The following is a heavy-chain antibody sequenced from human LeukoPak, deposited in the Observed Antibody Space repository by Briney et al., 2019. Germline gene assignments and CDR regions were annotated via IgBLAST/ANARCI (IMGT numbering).Heavy chain of an antibody. CDR1: GGSISSSSYY. D-gene: IGHD6-13*01. CDR2: IYNSGST. J-gene: IGHJ5*02. CDR3: ARAYSSSWYYNWFDP. V-gene: IGHV4-39*07. Sequence: PSETLSLTCIVSGGSISSSSYYWGWIRQPPGKGLEWIGSIYNSGSTYYNPSLKSRVTISVDTSKNQFSLKLRSVTAADTAMYYCARAYSSSWYYNWFDPWGQGTLVTVSS.